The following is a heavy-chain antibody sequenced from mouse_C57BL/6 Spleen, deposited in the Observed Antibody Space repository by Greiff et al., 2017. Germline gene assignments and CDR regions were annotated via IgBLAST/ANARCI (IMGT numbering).Heavy chain of an antibody. D-gene: IGHD2-4*01. CDR2: IWSGGST. CDR1: GFSLTSYG. Sequence: VQLVESGPGLVQPSQSLSITCTVSGFSLTSYGVHWVRQSPGKGLEWLGVIWSGGSTDYNAAFISRLSISKDNSKSQVFFKMNSLQADDTAIYYCARMDDYDPAWFAYWGQGTLVTVSA. V-gene: IGHV2-2*01. J-gene: IGHJ3*01. CDR3: ARMDDYDPAWFAY.